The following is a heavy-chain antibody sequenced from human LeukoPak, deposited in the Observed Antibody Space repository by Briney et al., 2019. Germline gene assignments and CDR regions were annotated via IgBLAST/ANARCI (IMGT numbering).Heavy chain of an antibody. J-gene: IGHJ3*02. V-gene: IGHV3-33*01. D-gene: IGHD4-17*01. CDR1: GFTFSIYG. CDR2: IWHDGSKK. CDR3: TRARLRYDAFDI. Sequence: GRSLRLSCAASGFTFSIYGSHWVRQAPGKGLEWVAVIWHDGSKKYYADSVKGRFTFSRDDSKNTLFLQLNSLRAEDTAVYYCTRARLRYDAFDIWGQGTMVTVSS.